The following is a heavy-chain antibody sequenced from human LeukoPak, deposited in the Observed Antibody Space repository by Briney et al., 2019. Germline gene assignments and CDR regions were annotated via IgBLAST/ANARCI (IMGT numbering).Heavy chain of an antibody. Sequence: PGGSLRLSCTAPGFSSSKYIMNWFRQAPGKGLEWVSYIVGSSSNIYYADSVKGRFTISRDNAKNSLYLQMDSLRAEDTAVYYCATDSPETAAFDYWGQGTLVTVSS. CDR1: GFSSSKYI. D-gene: IGHD1-1*01. CDR3: ATDSPETAAFDY. V-gene: IGHV3-48*04. CDR2: IVGSSSNI. J-gene: IGHJ4*02.